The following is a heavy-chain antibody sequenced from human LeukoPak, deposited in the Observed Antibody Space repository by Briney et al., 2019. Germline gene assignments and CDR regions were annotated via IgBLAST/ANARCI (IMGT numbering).Heavy chain of an antibody. CDR1: GGSISSYY. D-gene: IGHD5-24*01. Sequence: PSETLSLTCTVSGGSISSYYWSWIRQPPGKGLEWIGYIYYSGSTNYNPSLKSRVTTSVDTSKNQFSLKLSSVTAADTAVYYCASGEMATITSIDYWGQGTLVTVSS. CDR3: ASGEMATITSIDY. J-gene: IGHJ4*02. V-gene: IGHV4-59*01. CDR2: IYYSGST.